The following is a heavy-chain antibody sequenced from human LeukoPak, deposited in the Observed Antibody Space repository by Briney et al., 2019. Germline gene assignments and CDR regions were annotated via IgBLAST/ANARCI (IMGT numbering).Heavy chain of an antibody. CDR1: GFTFSRYW. J-gene: IGHJ4*02. V-gene: IGHV3-7*01. Sequence: PGGSLRLSCAASGFTFSRYWMSWVRQAPGKGLEWVANIKQDGSEKYYVDSVKGRFTISRDNAENSLYLQMNSLRAEDTAVYYCARISSSWYYFDYWGQGTLVPVSS. D-gene: IGHD6-13*01. CDR2: IKQDGSEK. CDR3: ARISSSWYYFDY.